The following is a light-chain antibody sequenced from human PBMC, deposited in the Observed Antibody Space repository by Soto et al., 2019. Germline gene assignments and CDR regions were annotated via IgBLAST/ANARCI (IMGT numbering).Light chain of an antibody. V-gene: IGKV3-20*01. CDR1: QTVSSSY. CDR2: GAS. Sequence: EIVLTQSPGTLSLSPGERATLSCRASQTVSSSYLAWYQQKPGQAPRLLIYGASSRATGIPDRFSGSGSGTDFTLTIIRLEPEDVAVYYCQQYGSSPGTFGQGTKVEIK. CDR3: QQYGSSPGT. J-gene: IGKJ1*01.